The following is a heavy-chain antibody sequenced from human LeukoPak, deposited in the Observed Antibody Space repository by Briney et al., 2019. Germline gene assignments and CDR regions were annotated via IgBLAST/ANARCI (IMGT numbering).Heavy chain of an antibody. CDR1: GGSISSYY. J-gene: IGHJ6*03. Sequence: SETLSLTCTVSGGSISSYYWSWIRQPAGKGLEWIGRIYTSGSTNYNPSLKSRVTISVDTSKNQFSLKLSSVTAADTAVYYCARSLEGAEYYYYFYYMDVWGKGTTVTVSS. D-gene: IGHD1-1*01. CDR3: ARSLEGAEYYYYFYYMDV. CDR2: IYTSGST. V-gene: IGHV4-4*07.